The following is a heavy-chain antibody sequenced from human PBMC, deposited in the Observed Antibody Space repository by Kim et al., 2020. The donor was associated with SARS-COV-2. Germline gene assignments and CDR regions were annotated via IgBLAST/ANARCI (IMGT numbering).Heavy chain of an antibody. D-gene: IGHD1-26*01. CDR2: ITYSGST. CDR1: GGSISSYH. V-gene: IGHV4-59*13. Sequence: SETLSLTCTVSGGSISSYHWSWIRQPPGKGLEWIGYITYSGSTKYNPSLKSRVTISMDTSKNQFSLDLRSVTAADSAVYYCVRDSGSTGTFDPWGQGTLVTVSS. CDR3: VRDSGSTGTFDP. J-gene: IGHJ5*02.